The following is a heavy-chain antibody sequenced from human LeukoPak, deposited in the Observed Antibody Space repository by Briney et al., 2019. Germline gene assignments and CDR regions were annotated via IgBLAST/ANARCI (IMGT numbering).Heavy chain of an antibody. V-gene: IGHV1-69*13. CDR3: ARSSGSYYNLGY. CDR2: IIPIFGTA. Sequence: ASVNVSCKASGGAFSSYAISWVRQAPGQGLEWMGGIIPIFGTANYAQKFQGRVTITADESTSTAYMELSSLRSEDTAVYYCARSSGSYYNLGYWGQGTLVTVSS. J-gene: IGHJ4*02. CDR1: GGAFSSYA. D-gene: IGHD3-10*01.